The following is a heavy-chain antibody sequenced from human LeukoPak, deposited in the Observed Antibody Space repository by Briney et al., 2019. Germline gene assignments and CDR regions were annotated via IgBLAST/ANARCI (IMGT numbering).Heavy chain of an antibody. J-gene: IGHJ6*02. D-gene: IGHD3-10*01. CDR1: LYTFTGYY. V-gene: IGHV1-2*02. CDR3: ARSGYYYVLDV. Sequence: ASVKDSCKSSLYTFTGYYIHWVRPAPGQGLEWMGWIGSNREDTNYAQYFQGRVTMTRDTSISTAYMESSRLRSDDTAVYYCARSGYYYVLDVWGQESTVTVS. CDR2: IGSNREDT.